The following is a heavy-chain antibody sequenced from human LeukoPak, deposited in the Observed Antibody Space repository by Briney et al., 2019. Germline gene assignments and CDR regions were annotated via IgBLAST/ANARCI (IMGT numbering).Heavy chain of an antibody. CDR2: IRDDGSTR. J-gene: IGHJ4*02. D-gene: IGHD2-2*01. CDR3: AKDGPASGLSYFDY. Sequence: GGSLRLSCAASGFTFGSIGMHWVRQAPGQGLEWVAFIRDDGSTRYYADSVKGRFIISRDISENTLYLHMNSLRTEDTAMYYCAKDGPASGLSYFDYWGQGTLVTVSS. CDR1: GFTFGSIG. V-gene: IGHV3-30*02.